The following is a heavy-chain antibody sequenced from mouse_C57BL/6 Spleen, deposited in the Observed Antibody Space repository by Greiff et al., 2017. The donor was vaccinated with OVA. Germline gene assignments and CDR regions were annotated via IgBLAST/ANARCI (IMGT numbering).Heavy chain of an antibody. D-gene: IGHD2-12*01. J-gene: IGHJ4*01. CDR1: GYTFTDYY. CDR3: ARSYSAYYYAMDY. Sequence: SGAELVRPGASVKLSCKASGYTFTDYYINWVKQRPGQGLEWIARIYPGSGNTYYNEKFKGQATLTAEKSSSTAYMQLSSLTSEDSAVYVCARSYSAYYYAMDYWGQGTAVTVSS. V-gene: IGHV1-76*01. CDR2: IYPGSGNT.